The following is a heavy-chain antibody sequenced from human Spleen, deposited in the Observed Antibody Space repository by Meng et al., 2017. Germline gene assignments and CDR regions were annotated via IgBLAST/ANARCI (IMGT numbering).Heavy chain of an antibody. CDR2: IYHSGST. D-gene: IGHD6-6*01. CDR1: GGSIRSNGYN. Sequence: QVNLQGAGPGLVKPSQTLSLICPVSGGSIRSNGYNWNWNRRHPGKGLEWIGYIYHSGSTYYNPSLKSRVTISVDKSKNQFSPKLSSVTAADTAVYYCARVKQLAYYFDYWGQGTLVTVSS. CDR3: ARVKQLAYYFDY. V-gene: IGHV4-31*03. J-gene: IGHJ4*02.